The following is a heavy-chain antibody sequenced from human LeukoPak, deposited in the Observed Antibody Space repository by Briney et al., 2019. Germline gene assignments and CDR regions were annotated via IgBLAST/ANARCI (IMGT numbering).Heavy chain of an antibody. Sequence: SSETLSLTCTVSGGSISSYYWSWIRQPPGKGLEWIGYIYYSGSTNYNPSLKSRVTISVDTSKNQFSLKLSSVTAADTAVYYCARCIAAFNYGMDVWGQGTTVTVSS. D-gene: IGHD6-6*01. CDR2: IYYSGST. CDR1: GGSISSYY. J-gene: IGHJ6*02. V-gene: IGHV4-59*01. CDR3: ARCIAAFNYGMDV.